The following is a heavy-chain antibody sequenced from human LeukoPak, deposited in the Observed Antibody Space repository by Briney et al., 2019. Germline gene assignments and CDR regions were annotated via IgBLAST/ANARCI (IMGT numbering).Heavy chain of an antibody. Sequence: ASVKVSCKASGYIFSTYDITWVRQAPGQGLEWMGWISTYNGNTNYAQKLQGRVTMTTDTSTSTAYMELRSLRSDDTAVYYCARHDSGGFHPTAWGQGTLVTVSS. J-gene: IGHJ4*02. CDR2: ISTYNGNT. V-gene: IGHV1-18*01. D-gene: IGHD3-22*01. CDR3: ARHDSGGFHPTA. CDR1: GYIFSTYD.